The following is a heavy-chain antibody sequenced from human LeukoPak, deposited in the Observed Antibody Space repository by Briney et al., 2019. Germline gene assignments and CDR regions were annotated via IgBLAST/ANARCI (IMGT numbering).Heavy chain of an antibody. V-gene: IGHV1-18*01. D-gene: IGHD3-3*01. Sequence: ASVKVSCKASGHTFTSYGISWVRQAPGQGLEWMGWISAYNGNTNYAQKLQGRVTMTTDTSTSTAYMELRSLRSDDTAVYYCARDTIFGVVITPDYWGQGTLVTVSS. CDR3: ARDTIFGVVITPDY. J-gene: IGHJ4*02. CDR1: GHTFTSYG. CDR2: ISAYNGNT.